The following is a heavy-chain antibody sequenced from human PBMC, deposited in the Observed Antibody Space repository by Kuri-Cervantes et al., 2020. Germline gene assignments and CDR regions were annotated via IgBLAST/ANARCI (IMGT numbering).Heavy chain of an antibody. D-gene: IGHD2-15*01. CDR2: IYYSGST. J-gene: IGHJ4*02. V-gene: IGHV4-61*08. CDR3: ARAPLSIFDY. Sequence: GSLRLSCTVSGGSISSCGYYWSWIRQHPGKGPEWIGYIYYSGSTNYNPSLKSRVTISVDTSKNQFSLKLSSVTAADTAVYYCARAPLSIFDYWGQGNLV. CDR1: GGSISSCGYY.